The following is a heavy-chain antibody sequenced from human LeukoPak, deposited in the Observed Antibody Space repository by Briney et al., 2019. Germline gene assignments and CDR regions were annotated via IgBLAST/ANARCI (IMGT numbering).Heavy chain of an antibody. V-gene: IGHV4-34*01. D-gene: IGHD3-10*01. Sequence: SETLSLTCAVYGGSFSGYYWSWIRQPPGKGLEWIGEINHSGSTNYNPSLKSRVTISVDTSKNQFSLKLSSVTAADTAVYYCARSGFRHSGVDYWGQGTLVTVSS. CDR3: ARSGFRHSGVDY. J-gene: IGHJ4*02. CDR2: INHSGST. CDR1: GGSFSGYY.